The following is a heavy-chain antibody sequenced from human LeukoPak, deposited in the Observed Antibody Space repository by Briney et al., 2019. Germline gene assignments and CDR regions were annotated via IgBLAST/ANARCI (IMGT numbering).Heavy chain of an antibody. CDR3: ARVLSDLVGAFDY. D-gene: IGHD1-26*01. V-gene: IGHV3-53*01. CDR2: IYSGGST. J-gene: IGHJ4*02. Sequence: GGSLRLSCAASGVTVSSNYMSWVRQAPGKGLEGVSVIYSGGSTYYADSVKGRFTISRDNSKNTPYLQMNSLRAEDTAVYYCARVLSDLVGAFDYWGQGTLVTVSS. CDR1: GVTVSSNY.